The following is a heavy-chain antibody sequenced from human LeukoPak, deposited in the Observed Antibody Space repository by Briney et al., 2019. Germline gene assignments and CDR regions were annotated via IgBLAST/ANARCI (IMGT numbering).Heavy chain of an antibody. CDR1: GGSISSSSFY. D-gene: IGHD1-1*01. CDR2: IYYSGST. CDR3: ARHPRLESGGEGYYYGMDV. Sequence: PSETLSLTRTASGGSISSSSFYWGWIRQSPGKGLEWIGTIYYSGSTYYNPSLKSRVTIFVDTSKNQFSLKLSSVTAADTAVYYCARHPRLESGGEGYYYGMDVWGQGTTVTVSS. J-gene: IGHJ6*02. V-gene: IGHV4-39*01.